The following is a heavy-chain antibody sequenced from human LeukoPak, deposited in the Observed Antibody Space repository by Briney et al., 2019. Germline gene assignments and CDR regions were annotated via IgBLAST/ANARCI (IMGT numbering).Heavy chain of an antibody. Sequence: GGSLRLSCAASGFTFSSYAMHWVRQAPGKGLEWVTVISYDGNNKYYAASVKGRFTISRDNSKNMLYLQTNSLRTEDTAVYYCARVQSAYCGGDCYSRSTKAFDIWGQGTMVTVSS. V-gene: IGHV3-30-3*01. D-gene: IGHD2-21*02. CDR3: ARVQSAYCGGDCYSRSTKAFDI. J-gene: IGHJ3*02. CDR2: ISYDGNNK. CDR1: GFTFSSYA.